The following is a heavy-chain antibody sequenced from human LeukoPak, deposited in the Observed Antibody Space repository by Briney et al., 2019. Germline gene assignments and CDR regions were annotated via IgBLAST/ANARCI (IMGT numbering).Heavy chain of an antibody. CDR3: ARDRYCSGGSCSRRAIDT. D-gene: IGHD2-15*01. V-gene: IGHV4-59*01. CDR1: GGSISNYY. Sequence: PSETLSLTCTVSGGSISNYYWSWIRQPPGKGLEWIGYIYYSGSTNYNPSLTSRVTISVDTSKNQFSLKLSSVTAADTAVYYCARDRYCSGGSCSRRAIDTWGQGTMVTVSS. CDR2: IYYSGST. J-gene: IGHJ3*02.